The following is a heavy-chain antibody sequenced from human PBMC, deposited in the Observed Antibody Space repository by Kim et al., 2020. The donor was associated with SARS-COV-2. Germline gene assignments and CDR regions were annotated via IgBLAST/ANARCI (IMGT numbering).Heavy chain of an antibody. J-gene: IGHJ6*02. CDR2: INPNSGGT. Sequence: ASVKVSCKASGYTFTGYYMHWVRQAPGQGLEWMGWINPNSGGTNYAQKFQGWVTMTRDTSISTAYMELSRLRSDDTAVYYCARERHDGSGSYFPSRIYYYYGMDVWGQGTTVTVSS. D-gene: IGHD3-10*01. CDR3: ARERHDGSGSYFPSRIYYYYGMDV. CDR1: GYTFTGYY. V-gene: IGHV1-2*04.